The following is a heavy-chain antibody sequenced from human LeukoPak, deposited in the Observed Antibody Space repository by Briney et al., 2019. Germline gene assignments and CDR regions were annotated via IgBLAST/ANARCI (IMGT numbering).Heavy chain of an antibody. J-gene: IGHJ5*02. Sequence: ASVKVSCKASGYTFTGYYIHWVRQAPGQGLEWMGWINPNSGGTNYAQKFQGRVTITRDTSISTAYMGLSSLRSVDTAVYYCARGRHYDFWSGLLVWDATDWFDPWGQGTLVTVSS. CDR2: INPNSGGT. D-gene: IGHD3-3*01. CDR3: ARGRHYDFWSGLLVWDATDWFDP. CDR1: GYTFTGYY. V-gene: IGHV1-2*02.